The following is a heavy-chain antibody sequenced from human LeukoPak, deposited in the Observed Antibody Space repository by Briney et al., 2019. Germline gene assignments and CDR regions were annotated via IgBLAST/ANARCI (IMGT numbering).Heavy chain of an antibody. CDR2: IYYSGTT. CDR1: GGSISSYY. V-gene: IGHV4-59*01. J-gene: IGHJ4*02. Sequence: SETLSLTCTVSGGSISSYYWSWIRQPPGKGLEWIGYIYYSGTTNYNPSLKSRVTISVDTSKNQFSLKLSSVTAADTAVYYCARGSPGIAITVADYWGQGTLVTVSS. CDR3: ARGSPGIAITVADY. D-gene: IGHD6-13*01.